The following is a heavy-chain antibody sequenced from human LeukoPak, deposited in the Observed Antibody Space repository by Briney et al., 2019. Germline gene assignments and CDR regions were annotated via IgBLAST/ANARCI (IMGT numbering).Heavy chain of an antibody. V-gene: IGHV1-2*02. Sequence: AASVKVSCKASGYTFTGYYMHWVRQAPGQGLEWMGWINPNSGGTNFAQKFQGKVTMTRDTSISTAYMELSRLRSDDTAVYYCARGYYGSGSPDNWGQGTLVTVSS. J-gene: IGHJ4*02. CDR2: INPNSGGT. CDR3: ARGYYGSGSPDN. CDR1: GYTFTGYY. D-gene: IGHD3-10*01.